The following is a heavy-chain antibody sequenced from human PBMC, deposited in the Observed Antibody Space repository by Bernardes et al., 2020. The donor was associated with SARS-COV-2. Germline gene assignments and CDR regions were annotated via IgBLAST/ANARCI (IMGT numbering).Heavy chain of an antibody. V-gene: IGHV4-4*02. Sequence: SETLSLTRAISGGSITSSHWWAWVRQPPGKGLEWIGEIYHLGSTNYSPSLKSRVTMSVDKSKNQFSLKLSSVTAADTAVYYCARDFSSGWRQNAFDMWGQGTMVTVSS. CDR3: ARDFSSGWRQNAFDM. J-gene: IGHJ3*02. CDR2: IYHLGST. D-gene: IGHD6-19*01. CDR1: GGSITSSHW.